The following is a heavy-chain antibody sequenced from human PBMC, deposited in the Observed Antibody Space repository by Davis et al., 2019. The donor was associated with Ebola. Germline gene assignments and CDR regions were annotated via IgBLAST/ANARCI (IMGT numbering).Heavy chain of an antibody. J-gene: IGHJ2*01. CDR1: GDSISSSSYY. Sequence: GSLRLSCTVSGDSISSSSYYWGWIRQPPGKGLEWIGSIYYSGSTYYNPSLKSRVTISVDRSKNQFSLKLSSLTAADTAVYYCARVQLGNWYFHLWGRGTLVTVSS. V-gene: IGHV4-39*07. CDR2: IYYSGST. D-gene: IGHD7-27*01. CDR3: ARVQLGNWYFHL.